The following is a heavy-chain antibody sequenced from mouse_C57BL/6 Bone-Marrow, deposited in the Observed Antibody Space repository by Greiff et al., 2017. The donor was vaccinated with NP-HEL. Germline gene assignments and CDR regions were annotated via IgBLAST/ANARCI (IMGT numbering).Heavy chain of an antibody. Sequence: DVMLVESGGGLVKPGGSLKLSCAASGFTFSSYAMSWVRQTPEKRLEWVATISDGGSYTYYPDNVKGRFTISRDNAKNNLYLQMSHLKSEDTAMYYCAREERRLRRLFDYWGQGTTLTVSS. V-gene: IGHV5-4*01. J-gene: IGHJ2*01. CDR1: GFTFSSYA. D-gene: IGHD2-2*01. CDR3: AREERRLRRLFDY. CDR2: ISDGGSYT.